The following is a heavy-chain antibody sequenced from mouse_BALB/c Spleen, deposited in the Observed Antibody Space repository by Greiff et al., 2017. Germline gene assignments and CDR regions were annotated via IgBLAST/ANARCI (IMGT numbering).Heavy chain of an antibody. CDR2: ISSGSSTI. D-gene: IGHD1-2*01. Sequence: EVHLVESGGGLVQPGGSRKLSCAASGFTFSSFGMHWVRQAPEKGLEWVAYISSGSSTIYYADTVKGRFTISRDNPKNTLFLQMTSLRSEDTAMFYWARGLRLPYWYFDGWGGGTTVTVSS. CDR1: GFTFSSFG. J-gene: IGHJ1*01. V-gene: IGHV5-17*02. CDR3: ARGLRLPYWYFDG.